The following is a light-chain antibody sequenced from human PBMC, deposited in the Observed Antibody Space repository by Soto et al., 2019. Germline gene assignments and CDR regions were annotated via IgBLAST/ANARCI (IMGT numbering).Light chain of an antibody. Sequence: QSALTQPRSVSGSPGQSVTISCTGTSSDVGGYNYVSWYQQHPGKAPKLMIYDVSKRPSGVPDLFSGSNSGNTASLTISGLQPEDEADYFCCSYAGTYTYVVFGGGTKLTVL. CDR3: CSYAGTYTYVV. CDR2: DVS. J-gene: IGLJ2*01. CDR1: SSDVGGYNY. V-gene: IGLV2-11*01.